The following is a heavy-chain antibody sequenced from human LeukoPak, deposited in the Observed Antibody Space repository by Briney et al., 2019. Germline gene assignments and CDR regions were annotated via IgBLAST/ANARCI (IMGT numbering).Heavy chain of an antibody. Sequence: ASVKVSCKASGYTFTTYAIHWVRQAPGQRLEWMGWISAGNGNTKYSQKFQGRATMTRDTSASIAHMELSSLRSEDTAVYYCVSALGDFQLWGQGTLVTVSS. J-gene: IGHJ1*01. V-gene: IGHV1-3*01. CDR3: VSALGDFQL. CDR2: ISAGNGNT. CDR1: GYTFTTYA. D-gene: IGHD2-15*01.